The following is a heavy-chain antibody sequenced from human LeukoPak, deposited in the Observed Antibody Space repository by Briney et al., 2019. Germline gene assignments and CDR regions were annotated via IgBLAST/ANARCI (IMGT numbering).Heavy chain of an antibody. Sequence: SETLSLTCTVSRGSISSNGYYWGWFRQPPGKGLEWIGSFYYTGSTFYSPSLKSRATISVDTSKNQFSLKLSSVTAADTAVYYCARRSGAYHAFDIWGQGTMVTVSS. CDR1: RGSISSNGYY. J-gene: IGHJ3*02. CDR2: FYYTGST. V-gene: IGHV4-39*01. CDR3: ARRSGAYHAFDI. D-gene: IGHD1-26*01.